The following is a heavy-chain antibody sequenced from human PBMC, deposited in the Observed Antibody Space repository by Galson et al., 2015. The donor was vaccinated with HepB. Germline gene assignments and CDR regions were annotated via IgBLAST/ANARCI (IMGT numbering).Heavy chain of an antibody. Sequence: TLSLTCTVSGGSISSGSYYWSWIRQPAGKGLEWIGRVYTSGSTNYNPSLKSRVTISVDTSKNQFSLKLSSVTAADTAVYYCARARAARPYFDYWGQGTLVTVSS. D-gene: IGHD6-6*01. J-gene: IGHJ4*02. CDR2: VYTSGST. CDR3: ARARAARPYFDY. V-gene: IGHV4-61*02. CDR1: GGSISSGSYY.